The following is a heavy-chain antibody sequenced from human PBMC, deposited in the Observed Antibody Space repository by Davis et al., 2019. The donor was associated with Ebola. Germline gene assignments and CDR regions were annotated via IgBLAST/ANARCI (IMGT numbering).Heavy chain of an antibody. J-gene: IGHJ3*02. CDR3: ARGILTYYYDSSGYYSASDAFDI. V-gene: IGHV3-74*01. CDR2: INSDGSST. Sequence: HTGGSLRLSCAASGFTFSSYWMHWVRQAPGKGLVWVSRINSDGSSTSYADSVKGRFTISRDNAKNTLYLQMNSLRAEDTAVYYCARGILTYYYDSSGYYSASDAFDIWGQGTMVTVSS. CDR1: GFTFSSYW. D-gene: IGHD3-22*01.